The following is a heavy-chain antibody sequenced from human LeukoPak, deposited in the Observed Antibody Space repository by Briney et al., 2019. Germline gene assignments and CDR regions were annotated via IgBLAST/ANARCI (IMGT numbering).Heavy chain of an antibody. Sequence: SETLSLTCAVYGGSFSGYHWSWIRQPPGKGLEWIGEINHSGSTNYNPSLKSRVTISVDTSKNQFSLKLSSVTAADTAVYYCAREMLGNYAFDIWGQGTMVTVSS. CDR2: INHSGST. J-gene: IGHJ3*02. CDR1: GGSFSGYH. CDR3: AREMLGNYAFDI. D-gene: IGHD3-10*02. V-gene: IGHV4-34*01.